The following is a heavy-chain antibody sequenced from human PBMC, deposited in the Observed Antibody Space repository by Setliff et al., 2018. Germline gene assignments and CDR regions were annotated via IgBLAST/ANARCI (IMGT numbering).Heavy chain of an antibody. Sequence: PSETLSLTCAVSGGSISSSNWWSWVRQPPGKGLEWIGAIYHSGSTNYNPSLKSRVTISIDTSKNQFSLKLSSVTAADTAVYYCASLGMTTMMDWYFDLWGRGTLVTVS. V-gene: IGHV4-4*02. CDR2: IYHSGST. CDR3: ASLGMTTMMDWYFDL. J-gene: IGHJ2*01. CDR1: GGSISSSNW. D-gene: IGHD4-4*01.